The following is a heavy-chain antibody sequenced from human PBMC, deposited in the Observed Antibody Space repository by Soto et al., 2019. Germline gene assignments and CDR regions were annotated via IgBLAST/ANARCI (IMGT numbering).Heavy chain of an antibody. CDR1: GVTFNNYG. J-gene: IGHJ3*01. CDR2: INGRGGGT. V-gene: IGHV3-23*01. CDR3: ARERLHWYGFDV. Sequence: GGSLRLSCAASGVTFNNYGLTWVRQATGKGLEWVSAINGRGGGTYYAGEVRGRLTISRDNYKNTLYLPIKSLRAEDTAVYYCARERLHWYGFDVWGQGTMVTVSS. D-gene: IGHD2-8*02.